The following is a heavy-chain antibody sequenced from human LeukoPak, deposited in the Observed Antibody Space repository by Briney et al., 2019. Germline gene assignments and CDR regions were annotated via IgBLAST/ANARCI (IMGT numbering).Heavy chain of an antibody. CDR3: ARHGTAAGPFQL. V-gene: IGHV4-59*08. D-gene: IGHD2-21*02. Sequence: KSSETLSLTCTVSGGAIDNYYWSWIRQPPGKGLEWIAYAYYSGTINYNPSLESRVTISVDTSKNQFSLRLTSVAAADTAVYYCARHGTAAGPFQLWGQGTLVTVSS. CDR1: GGAIDNYY. CDR2: AYYSGTI. J-gene: IGHJ1*01.